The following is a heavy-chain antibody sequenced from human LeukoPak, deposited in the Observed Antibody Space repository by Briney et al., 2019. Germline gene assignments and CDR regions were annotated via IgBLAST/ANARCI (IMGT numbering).Heavy chain of an antibody. Sequence: GGSLRLSCTASGLTFSIYWMSWVRQAPGKGLEWVATIKQDGSEKYYVDSVKGRFTISRDTAKNSLHLQMNSLRAEDTAVYYCARAPAKHQIQLWPPNRLRKNSYYYMDVWGKGTTVTVSS. V-gene: IGHV3-7*01. CDR3: ARAPAKHQIQLWPPNRLRKNSYYYMDV. J-gene: IGHJ6*03. CDR2: IKQDGSEK. D-gene: IGHD5-18*01. CDR1: GLTFSIYW.